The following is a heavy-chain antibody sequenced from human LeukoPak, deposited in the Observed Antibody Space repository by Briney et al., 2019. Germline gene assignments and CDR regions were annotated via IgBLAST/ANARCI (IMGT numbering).Heavy chain of an antibody. D-gene: IGHD3-22*01. CDR1: GYTFTSYG. Sequence: ASVEVSCQASGYTFTSYGISWVRQAPGQGLEWMGWISAYNGNTNYAQKLQGRATMTTDTSTSTAYVELRSLRSDDTAVYYCARFRWVGSSGYYSYYYGMDVWGQGTTVTVSS. V-gene: IGHV1-18*01. CDR2: ISAYNGNT. J-gene: IGHJ6*02. CDR3: ARFRWVGSSGYYSYYYGMDV.